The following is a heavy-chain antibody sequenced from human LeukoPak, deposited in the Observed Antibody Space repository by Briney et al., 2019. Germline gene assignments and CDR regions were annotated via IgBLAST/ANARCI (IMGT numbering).Heavy chain of an antibody. CDR2: ITYDGTT. CDR1: GLKFSDAW. V-gene: IGHV3-15*01. J-gene: IGHJ4*02. D-gene: IGHD4-17*01. CDR3: TWMATVRTVDY. Sequence: GGSLRLSCVVSGLKFSDAWMSWVRQAQGKGLEWVGRITYDGTTDYAAPVKGRFSVSRDNSKNTFYLQMNSLQTDDTAMYYCTWMATVRTVDYWGQGTLVTVSS.